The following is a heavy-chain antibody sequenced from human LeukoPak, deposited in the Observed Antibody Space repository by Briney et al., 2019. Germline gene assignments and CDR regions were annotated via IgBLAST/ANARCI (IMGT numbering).Heavy chain of an antibody. D-gene: IGHD6-13*01. CDR2: ISGSGGST. Sequence: GGSLRLSCAASGFTFSSYAMSWVRQAPGKGPEWVSAISGSGGSTYYADSVKGRFTISRDNAKNTLYLQMNSLRVEDAAVYYCARVGPYSSSYYFDYWGQGTLVTVSS. CDR3: ARVGPYSSSYYFDY. J-gene: IGHJ4*02. CDR1: GFTFSSYA. V-gene: IGHV3-23*01.